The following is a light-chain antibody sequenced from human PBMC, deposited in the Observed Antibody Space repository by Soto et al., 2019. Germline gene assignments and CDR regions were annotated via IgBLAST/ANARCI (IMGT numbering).Light chain of an antibody. CDR3: QQYGSSPPIT. CDR1: QSVSSSY. CDR2: GAS. Sequence: EIVLTQSPGTLSLSPGERATLSCRASQSVSSSYLAWYQQKPGQAPRLLIYGASSRATGIPDRFSGSGSGKDFTLTISRLEPEDFAVYYCQQYGSSPPITSGQGTRLEIK. V-gene: IGKV3-20*01. J-gene: IGKJ5*01.